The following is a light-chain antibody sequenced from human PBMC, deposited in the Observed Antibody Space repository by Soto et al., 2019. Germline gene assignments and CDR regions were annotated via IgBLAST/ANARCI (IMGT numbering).Light chain of an antibody. V-gene: IGKV1-39*01. CDR1: QSISSY. CDR3: QQSYSTPIT. CDR2: AAS. Sequence: DIQMTQSPSSLSASVGDRVTITCRASQSISSYLNWYQQKPGKAPKRLIYAASSLQSGVPSRFSGSGSGTDFTLTISSLQPEDFATYSCQQSYSTPITFGPGTKVDIK. J-gene: IGKJ3*01.